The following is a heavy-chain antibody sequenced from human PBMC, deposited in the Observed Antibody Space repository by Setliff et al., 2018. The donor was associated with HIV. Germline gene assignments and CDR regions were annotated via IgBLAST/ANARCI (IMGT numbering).Heavy chain of an antibody. V-gene: IGHV4-4*08. Sequence: PSETLSLTCTVSGGSISSYYWSWIRQPPGKGLEWIGYIYTSGDTNYNPSLKSRVTISADMSKNQFSLKLSSVTAADTAVYYCAREGKFRYYYYMDVWGKGTTVTVSS. CDR1: GGSISSYY. CDR3: AREGKFRYYYYMDV. CDR2: IYTSGDT. D-gene: IGHD3-10*01. J-gene: IGHJ6*03.